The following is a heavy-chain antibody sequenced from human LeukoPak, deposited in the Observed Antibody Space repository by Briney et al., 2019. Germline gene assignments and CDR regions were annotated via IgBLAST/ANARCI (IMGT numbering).Heavy chain of an antibody. V-gene: IGHV4-34*01. CDR2: INHSGST. CDR1: GGSFSGYY. Sequence: SETLSLTCAVYGGSFSGYYWSWIRQPPGKGLEWIGDINHSGSTNYNPSLKSRVTISVDTSKNQFSLKLSSVTAADTAVYYCARGNLKYYGDYVNYYYGMDVWGQGTTVTVSS. CDR3: ARGNLKYYGDYVNYYYGMDV. D-gene: IGHD4-17*01. J-gene: IGHJ6*02.